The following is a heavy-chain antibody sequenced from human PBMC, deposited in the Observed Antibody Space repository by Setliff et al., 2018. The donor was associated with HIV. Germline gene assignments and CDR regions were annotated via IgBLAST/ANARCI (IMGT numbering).Heavy chain of an antibody. D-gene: IGHD2-8*02. Sequence: ASVKVSCKAPGNSFNGDFLNWVRQAPGQGLEWMGNIKLSSGGTKFAQKFLGRVTMTRDTSTNTAFMELRRLNSDDTATYFCVTSPWSFTSVDETEAGDYWGQGTLVTVSS. CDR3: VTSPWSFTSVDETEAGDY. CDR1: GNSFNGDF. CDR2: IKLSSGGT. V-gene: IGHV1-2*02. J-gene: IGHJ4*02.